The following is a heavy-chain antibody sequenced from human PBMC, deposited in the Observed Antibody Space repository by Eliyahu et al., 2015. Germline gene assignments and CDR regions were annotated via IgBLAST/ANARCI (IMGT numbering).Heavy chain of an antibody. V-gene: IGHV3-30*01. Sequence: QVQLVESGGGVVQPGRSLRLSCAXSGFTFSSXAMHWVRQAPGKGLEWVAVISYDGSNKYYADSVKGRFTISRDNSKNTLYLQMNSLRAEDTAVYYCARELGDAYYDSSGYYDYWGQGTLVTVSS. CDR3: ARELGDAYYDSSGYYDY. CDR1: GFTFSSXA. CDR2: ISYDGSNK. J-gene: IGHJ4*02. D-gene: IGHD3-22*01.